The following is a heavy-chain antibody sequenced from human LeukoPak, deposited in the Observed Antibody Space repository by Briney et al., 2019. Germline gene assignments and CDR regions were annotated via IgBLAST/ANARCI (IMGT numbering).Heavy chain of an antibody. CDR1: GFTFSSYW. J-gene: IGHJ4*02. Sequence: GGSLRLSCAASGFTFSSYWVHWVRQAPGRGLVWVSRINPDGSTTNYADSVKGRFTISRDNAKNTLYLQMNSLRAEDTAVYYCATAGNYRFDYWGQGTLVTVSS. D-gene: IGHD1-7*01. CDR2: INPDGSTT. CDR3: ATAGNYRFDY. V-gene: IGHV3-74*01.